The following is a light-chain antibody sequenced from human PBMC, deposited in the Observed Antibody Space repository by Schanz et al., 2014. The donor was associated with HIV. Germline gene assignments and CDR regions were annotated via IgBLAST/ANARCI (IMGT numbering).Light chain of an antibody. CDR3: ATWVDSLNGWV. J-gene: IGLJ3*02. Sequence: QSVLTQPPSVSGAPGQRVTISCTGSSSNIGSVYDVHWYQQLPGTAPKHLIFANSDRPSGVPDRFSGSDSGASASLAISGLQSEDEADYYCATWVDSLNGWVFGGGTKLTVL. CDR1: SSNIGSVYD. CDR2: ANS. V-gene: IGLV1-40*01.